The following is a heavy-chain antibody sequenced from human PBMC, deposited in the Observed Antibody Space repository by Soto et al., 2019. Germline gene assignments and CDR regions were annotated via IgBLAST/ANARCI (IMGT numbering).Heavy chain of an antibody. Sequence: EVQLVESGGGLVKPGGSLRLSCAASGFTFSSYSMNWVRQAPGKGLEWVSSISSSSSYIYYADSVKGRFTISRDNDKNSLYLQMNILRAEDMAVYYCARDLPAAIEPQYSYYYYGMVVWGQGTTVTVSS. CDR1: GFTFSSYS. CDR2: ISSSSSYI. V-gene: IGHV3-21*01. D-gene: IGHD2-2*01. CDR3: ARDLPAAIEPQYSYYYYGMVV. J-gene: IGHJ6*02.